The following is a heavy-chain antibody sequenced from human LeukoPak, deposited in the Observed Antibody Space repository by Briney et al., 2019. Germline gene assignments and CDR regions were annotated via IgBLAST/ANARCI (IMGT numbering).Heavy chain of an antibody. V-gene: IGHV4-59*08. CDR2: IYSSGSS. J-gene: IGHJ6*02. CDR1: GGSISSYY. Sequence: SETLSLTCTVSGGSISSYYWTWIRQPPGKGLEWIGYIYSSGSSNYNPSLKSRVTISLDRSKNQFSLKLSSVTAADTAVYYCARMTIAYIMDVWGHGTRVTVSS. CDR3: ARMTIAYIMDV. D-gene: IGHD4/OR15-4a*01.